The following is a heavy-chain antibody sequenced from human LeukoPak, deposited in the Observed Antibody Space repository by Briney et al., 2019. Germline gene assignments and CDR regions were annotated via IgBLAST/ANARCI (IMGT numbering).Heavy chain of an antibody. CDR3: ARVLYFRENSYAGPFGQ. V-gene: IGHV3-7*01. D-gene: IGHD5-18*01. J-gene: IGHJ4*02. Sequence: GGSLRLSCAASGFTFSSYWMSWVRQAPGKGLEWVANIKQDGSEKYYVDSVKGRFTISRDNAKNSLYLQMNSLRAEDTAVYYCARVLYFRENSYAGPFGQWGQGTLVTVSS. CDR2: IKQDGSEK. CDR1: GFTFSSYW.